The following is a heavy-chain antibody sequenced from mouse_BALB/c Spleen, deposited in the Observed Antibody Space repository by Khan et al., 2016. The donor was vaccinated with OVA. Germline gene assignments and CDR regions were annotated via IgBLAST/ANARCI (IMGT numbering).Heavy chain of an antibody. D-gene: IGHD1-1*01. CDR2: ISSGGSYT. Sequence: EVELVESGGVLVKPGGSLKLSCAASGFTFSTYGMSWVRQIPDKRLEWVATISSGGSYTYYPDSVKGRFTISRDNAKNTLYLQMNRLNSEDTAMYYCARLAYYYNSEGFAYWGQGTLVTVSA. J-gene: IGHJ3*01. CDR3: ARLAYYYNSEGFAY. CDR1: GFTFSTYG. V-gene: IGHV5-6*01.